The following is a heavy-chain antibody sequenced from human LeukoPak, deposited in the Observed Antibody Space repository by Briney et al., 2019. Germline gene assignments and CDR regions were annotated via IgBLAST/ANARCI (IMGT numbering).Heavy chain of an antibody. D-gene: IGHD3-9*01. CDR1: GGSISSYY. CDR2: IYHSGRT. J-gene: IGHJ4*02. CDR3: ARGRGVRYFDWGYYFDY. V-gene: IGHV4-59*01. Sequence: PSETWSLTCTVSGGSISSYYWTWLRQPPGKGLEWIGYIYHSGRTNHNPSLKSRVTISGDTSKNQFSLKLTSVTAADTAVYYCARGRGVRYFDWGYYFDYWGQGTLVTVSS.